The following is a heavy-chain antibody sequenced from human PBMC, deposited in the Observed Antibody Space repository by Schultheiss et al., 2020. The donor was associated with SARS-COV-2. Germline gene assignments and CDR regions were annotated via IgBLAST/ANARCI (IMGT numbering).Heavy chain of an antibody. CDR1: GGTFSSYA. J-gene: IGHJ5*02. V-gene: IGHV1-2*02. D-gene: IGHD2-15*01. CDR2: INPNSGGT. CDR3: ARDRVPGCSGGSCYHNWFDP. Sequence: VKVSCKASGGTFSSYAISWVRQAPGQGLEWMGWINPNSGGTNYAQKFQGRVTMTRDTSISTAYMELSRLRSDDTAVYYCARDRVPGCSGGSCYHNWFDPWGQGTLVTVSS.